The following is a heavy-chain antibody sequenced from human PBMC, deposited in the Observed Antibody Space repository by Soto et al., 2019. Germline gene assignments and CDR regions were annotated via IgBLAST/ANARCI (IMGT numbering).Heavy chain of an antibody. CDR1: GGTFSSYT. Sequence: SVKVSCKASGGTFSSYTISWVRQAPGQGLEWMGRIIPILGIANYAQKFQGRVTITADKSTSTAYMELSSLRSEDTAVYYCARGSDSSGYYVGSGAFDIWGQGTMVTVSS. CDR2: IIPILGIA. CDR3: ARGSDSSGYYVGSGAFDI. J-gene: IGHJ3*02. D-gene: IGHD3-22*01. V-gene: IGHV1-69*02.